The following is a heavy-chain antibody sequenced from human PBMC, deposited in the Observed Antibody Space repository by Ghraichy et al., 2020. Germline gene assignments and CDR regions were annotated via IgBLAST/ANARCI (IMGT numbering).Heavy chain of an antibody. Sequence: GGSLRLSCAASGFTFSSYDMHWVRQAPGKGLEWVSAIGTAGDTYYPGSVKGRFTISRENAKNYLYLQMNSLRAEDTAVFYCARVGEERYYYGMDVWGQGTTVTVSS. CDR2: IGTAGDT. CDR1: GFTFSSYD. CDR3: ARVGEERYYYGMDV. V-gene: IGHV3-13*01. J-gene: IGHJ6*02. D-gene: IGHD3-10*01.